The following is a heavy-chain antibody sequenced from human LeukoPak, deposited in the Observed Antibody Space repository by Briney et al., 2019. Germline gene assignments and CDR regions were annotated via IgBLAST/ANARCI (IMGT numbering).Heavy chain of an antibody. Sequence: SETLSLTCAVYGGSFSGYYWSWIRQPPGKGLEWTGEINHSGSTNYNPSLKSRVTISVDTSKNQFSLKLSSVTAADTAVYYCARGPGTYYYDSSGYEDYWGQGTLVTVSS. CDR2: INHSGST. CDR3: ARGPGTYYYDSSGYEDY. CDR1: GGSFSGYY. V-gene: IGHV4-34*01. D-gene: IGHD3-22*01. J-gene: IGHJ4*02.